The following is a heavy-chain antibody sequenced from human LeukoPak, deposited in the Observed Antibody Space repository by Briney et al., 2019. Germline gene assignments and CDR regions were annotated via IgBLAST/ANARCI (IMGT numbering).Heavy chain of an antibody. Sequence: ASVTVSCKASGYTFTGYYMHWVRQAPGQGLEWMGWINPNSGGTNHAQKFQGRVTMTRDTSISTAYMELSRLRSDDTAVYYCASGHTTGTTHYYYGMDVWGQGTTVTVSS. CDR1: GYTFTGYY. D-gene: IGHD1-1*01. CDR3: ASGHTTGTTHYYYGMDV. CDR2: INPNSGGT. V-gene: IGHV1-2*02. J-gene: IGHJ6*02.